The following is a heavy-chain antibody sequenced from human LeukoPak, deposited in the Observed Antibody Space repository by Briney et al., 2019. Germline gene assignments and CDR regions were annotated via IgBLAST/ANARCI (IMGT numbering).Heavy chain of an antibody. V-gene: IGHV1-69*13. CDR1: GGTFSSYA. Sequence: GASVNVSCKASGGTFSSYAISWVRQAPGQGLEWMGGIIPIFGTANYAQKFQGRVTITADESTSTAYMELSSLRSEDTAVYYCARVYDSTRPLAFDIWGQGTMVTVSS. CDR2: IIPIFGTA. D-gene: IGHD2-2*01. J-gene: IGHJ3*02. CDR3: ARVYDSTRPLAFDI.